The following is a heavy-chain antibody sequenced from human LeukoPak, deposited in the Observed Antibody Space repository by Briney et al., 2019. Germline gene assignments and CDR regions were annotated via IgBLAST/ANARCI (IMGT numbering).Heavy chain of an antibody. CDR1: GFNFRGCA. Sequence: GGSLRLSCAASGFNFRGCAMSWVRQGPGKGLEWVAGISGRGETTFYADSVKGRFTISRDNSNNTLFLQVNSLRAEDTAVYYCAKDVIWGDISYFESWGQGTLVAVSS. CDR2: ISGRGETT. CDR3: AKDVIWGDISYFES. V-gene: IGHV3-23*01. D-gene: IGHD3-16*02. J-gene: IGHJ4*02.